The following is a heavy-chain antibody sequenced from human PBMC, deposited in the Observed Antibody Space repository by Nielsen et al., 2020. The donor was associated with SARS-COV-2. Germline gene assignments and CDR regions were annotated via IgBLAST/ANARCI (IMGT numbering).Heavy chain of an antibody. CDR3: ARGRFLNFYDYTGYYSGLDH. J-gene: IGHJ4*02. V-gene: IGHV3-11*01. D-gene: IGHD3-22*01. CDR1: GFTFSDYY. Sequence: GGSLRLSCVGSGFTFSDYYMSWIRQAPGKGLEWVSYISNSGSNSGGTIYYADSVKGRFTISRDNAKKSIYLQMNTLRAEDTAVYFCARGRFLNFYDYTGYYSGLDHWGQGTLVTVSS. CDR2: ISNSGSNSGGTI.